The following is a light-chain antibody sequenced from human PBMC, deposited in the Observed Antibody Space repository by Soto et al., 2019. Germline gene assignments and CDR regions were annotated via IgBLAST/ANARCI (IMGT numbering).Light chain of an antibody. Sequence: QPVLTQPPSVSGAPGQRVTISCTGSSSNIGAGYDVHWYQQLPGTAPKLLICGNNNRPSGVPDRFSGSKSGTSASLAITGLQAEGEADYYCQSYDSSLSGSVFRTGTKLTVL. V-gene: IGLV1-40*01. CDR3: QSYDSSLSGSV. J-gene: IGLJ1*01. CDR2: GNN. CDR1: SSNIGAGYD.